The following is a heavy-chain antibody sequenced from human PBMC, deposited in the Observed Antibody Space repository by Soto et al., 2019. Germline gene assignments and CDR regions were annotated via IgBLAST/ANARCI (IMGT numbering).Heavy chain of an antibody. CDR2: IYYSGST. CDR1: GGSISSGGYY. D-gene: IGHD2-2*01. V-gene: IGHV4-31*03. CDR3: ARSGDISTTAGSWYFDL. Sequence: QVQLQESGPGLVKPSQTLSLTCTVSGGSISSGGYYWSWIRQHPGKGLEWIGYIYYSGSTYYNPSLNIRVTISVDTSKNQFSLKLSSVTAADTAVYYCARSGDISTTAGSWYFDLWGRGTLVTVSS. J-gene: IGHJ2*01.